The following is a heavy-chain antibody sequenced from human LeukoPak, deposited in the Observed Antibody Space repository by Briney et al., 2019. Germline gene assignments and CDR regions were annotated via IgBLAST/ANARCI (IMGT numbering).Heavy chain of an antibody. V-gene: IGHV3-33*01. CDR1: GFTFSSYG. CDR3: ARRITIFGVVTPMDV. CDR2: IWYDGSNK. Sequence: PGRSLRLSCAASGFTFSSYGMHWVRQAPGKGLEWVAVIWYDGSNKYYADSMKGRFTISRDNSKNTLYLQMNSLRAEDTAVYYCARRITIFGVVTPMDVWGKGTTVTVSS. J-gene: IGHJ6*03. D-gene: IGHD3-3*01.